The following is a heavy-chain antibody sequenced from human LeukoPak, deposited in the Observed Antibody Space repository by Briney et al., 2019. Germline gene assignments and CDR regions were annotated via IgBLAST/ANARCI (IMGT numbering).Heavy chain of an antibody. CDR2: IIPIFGTA. D-gene: IGHD3-22*01. Sequence: ASVKVSCKASGGTFISYAISWVRQAPGQGLEWMGGIIPIFGTANYAQKFQGGVTITADESTSTAYMELSSLRSEDTAVYYCARGEDDSSGYYFYAFDIWGQGTMVTVSS. J-gene: IGHJ3*02. CDR3: ARGEDDSSGYYFYAFDI. V-gene: IGHV1-69*01. CDR1: GGTFISYA.